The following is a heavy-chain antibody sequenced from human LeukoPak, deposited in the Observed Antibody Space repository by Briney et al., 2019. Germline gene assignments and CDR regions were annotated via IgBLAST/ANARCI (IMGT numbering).Heavy chain of an antibody. D-gene: IGHD3-10*01. J-gene: IGHJ2*01. CDR1: GSSMNLYS. CDR3: ARLTMFRGVIYGTDWHSDL. Sequence: PSETLSLTCSVSGSSMNLYSWNWIRQSPGKGLEWIAYMYYSGTTNYNPSLENRAAISLDLSRHQFSLRLNSVTAADTAVYYCARLTMFRGVIYGTDWHSDLWGRGTLVTVSS. CDR2: MYYSGTT. V-gene: IGHV4-59*12.